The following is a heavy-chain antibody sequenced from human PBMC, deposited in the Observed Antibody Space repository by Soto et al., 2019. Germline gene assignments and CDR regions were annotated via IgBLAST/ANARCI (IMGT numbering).Heavy chain of an antibody. J-gene: IGHJ5*02. CDR1: GGSISSGGYS. CDR2: IYHSGST. CDR3: ARGYCSSTSCQSWFDP. V-gene: IGHV4-30-2*01. D-gene: IGHD2-2*01. Sequence: QLQLQESGSGLVKPSQTLSLTCAVSGGSISSGGYSWSWIRQPSGKGLEWIGYIYHSGSTYYNPSLKSRVTISVDRSKNQFSLKLSSVTAADTAVYYCARGYCSSTSCQSWFDPWGQGTLVTVSS.